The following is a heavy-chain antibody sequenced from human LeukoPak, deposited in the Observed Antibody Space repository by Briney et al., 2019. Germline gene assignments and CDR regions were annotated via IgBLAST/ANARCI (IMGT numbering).Heavy chain of an antibody. V-gene: IGHV6-1*01. CDR2: TYYRSKWNS. CDR1: GDSVSSNSAS. CDR3: ARDPDSSYEWGPFDP. Sequence: SQTLSLTRAISGDSVSSNSASWNWIRQSPSRGLEWLGRTYYRSKWNSDYAISVQSRITINPDTSKNQFSLHLKSVTPEDTAVYYCARDPDSSYEWGPFDPWGQGTLVTVSS. D-gene: IGHD6-6*01. J-gene: IGHJ5*02.